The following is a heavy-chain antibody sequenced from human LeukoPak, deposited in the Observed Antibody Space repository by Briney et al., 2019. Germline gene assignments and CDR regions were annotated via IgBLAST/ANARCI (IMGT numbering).Heavy chain of an antibody. Sequence: GGSLRLSCAASGFTFSDYYMSWIRQAPGKGLEWVSYISSSGSTIYYADSVKGRFTISRDNAKNSPYLQMNSLRAEDTAVYYCARDPPALEDFDYWGQGTQVTVSS. J-gene: IGHJ4*02. CDR3: ARDPPALEDFDY. CDR1: GFTFSDYY. V-gene: IGHV3-11*01. CDR2: ISSSGSTI.